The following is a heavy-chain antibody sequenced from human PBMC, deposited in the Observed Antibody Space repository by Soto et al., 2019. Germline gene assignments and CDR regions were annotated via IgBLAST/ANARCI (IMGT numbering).Heavy chain of an antibody. CDR2: VYHNGNT. J-gene: IGHJ4*02. CDR3: AKVPRTTVTSIDY. D-gene: IGHD4-17*01. V-gene: IGHV4-4*02. Sequence: QVQLQESGPGLVKPSETLSLTCVVSGDSISNDHWWTWVRQPPGKGLEWIGEVYHNGNTNYKPSLKSRVTISVDKSKNQFSLKLTSVTAADTAVYFCAKVPRTTVTSIDYWGQGTLVTVSS. CDR1: GDSISNDHW.